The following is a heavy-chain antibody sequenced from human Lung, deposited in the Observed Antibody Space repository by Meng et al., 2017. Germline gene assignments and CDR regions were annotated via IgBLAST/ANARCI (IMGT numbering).Heavy chain of an antibody. CDR2: INTDGSST. J-gene: IGHJ4*02. D-gene: IGHD5-24*01. V-gene: IGHV3-74*01. CDR1: GFTFSTYW. CDR3: GRSDGYIRD. Sequence: EVQPVESGGGLVQPGGSLRLSCAASGFTFSTYWMHWARQAPGKGLVWVSHINTDGSSTNYADSVKGRFTISRDNAKNTLYLQMNSLRAEDTAVYYCGRSDGYIRDWGQGTLVTVSS.